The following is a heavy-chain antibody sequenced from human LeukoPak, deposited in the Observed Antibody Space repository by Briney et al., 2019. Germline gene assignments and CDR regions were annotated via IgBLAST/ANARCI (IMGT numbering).Heavy chain of an antibody. CDR1: GCSISGYY. D-gene: IGHD4-17*01. CDR2: IYYSGST. V-gene: IGHV4-59*08. CDR3: ARHGKRQDTVPYYFDY. J-gene: IGHJ4*02. Sequence: SETLCLTCTVSGCSISGYYWSWIRRPPGNGLGWIGYIYYSGSTNYNPSLRSRVTISVDTSKNQFSLNLSSVTAADTAVYYCARHGKRQDTVPYYFDYWGQGTLVTVSS.